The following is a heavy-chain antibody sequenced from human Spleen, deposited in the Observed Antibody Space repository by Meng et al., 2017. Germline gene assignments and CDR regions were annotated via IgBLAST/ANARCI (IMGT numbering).Heavy chain of an antibody. J-gene: IGHJ4*02. CDR3: ARGPTTMAHDFDY. CDR2: INHSGST. D-gene: IGHD4-11*01. Sequence: VQRWPWGAGLLKPAEPLVLTCVVSGGSFSDYYWSLIRQPPGKGLEWIGEINHSGSTNYNPSLESRATISVDTSQNNLSLKLSSVTAADSAVYYCARGPTTMAHDFDYWGQGTLVTVSS. V-gene: IGHV4-34*01. CDR1: GGSFSDYY.